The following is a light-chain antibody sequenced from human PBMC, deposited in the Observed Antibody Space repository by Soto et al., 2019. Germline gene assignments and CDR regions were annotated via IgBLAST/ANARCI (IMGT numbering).Light chain of an antibody. CDR1: SGSIASKD. CDR2: EDD. V-gene: IGLV6-57*01. Sequence: NFMLTQPHSVSASPGKTVTISCTRSSGSIASKDVQWYQQGPGSSPNTVIYEDDQRPSGVPDRFSGSIDSSSNSASLTISGLKTEDEADYYCQSYDGRDVVFGGGTKVTVL. CDR3: QSYDGRDVV. J-gene: IGLJ2*01.